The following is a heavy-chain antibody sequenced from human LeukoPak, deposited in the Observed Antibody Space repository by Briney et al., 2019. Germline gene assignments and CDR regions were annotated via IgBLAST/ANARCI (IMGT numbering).Heavy chain of an antibody. CDR2: ITNTDGRT. Sequence: GGSLRLSCVASGFAFSSYAMSWVRQRPGMGLERVSHITNTDGRTYYADSVKGRFTISRDNSRNTLYLQMNSLRAEDTAVYYCAKSGSVSASYYDCWGQGGLVTVSS. D-gene: IGHD3-10*01. CDR1: GFAFSSYA. CDR3: AKSGSVSASYYDC. J-gene: IGHJ4*02. V-gene: IGHV3-23*01.